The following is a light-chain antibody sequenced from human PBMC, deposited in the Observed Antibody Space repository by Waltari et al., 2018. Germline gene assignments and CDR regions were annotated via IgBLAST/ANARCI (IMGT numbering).Light chain of an antibody. CDR1: QSISNW. V-gene: IGKV1-5*01. Sequence: IQVTQSPSTLSASVGDRVTITCRATQSISNWLAWYQPKPGKAPKLLIYKASTLESGVPSRFSGSGSGTEFTLTISSLQPDDFATYFCQQYNNYTPKTFGQGTKVDIK. CDR3: QQYNNYTPKT. CDR2: KAS. J-gene: IGKJ1*01.